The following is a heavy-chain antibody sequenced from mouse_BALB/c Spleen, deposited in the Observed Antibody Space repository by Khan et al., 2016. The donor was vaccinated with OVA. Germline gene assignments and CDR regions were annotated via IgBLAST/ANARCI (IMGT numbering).Heavy chain of an antibody. CDR1: GYSFTGYY. V-gene: IGHV1-26*01. CDR2: VNPNTGNT. Sequence: IQLVQSGPDLVKPGASVKMSCKASGYSFTGYYMNWVKQSHGKSLECIGRVNPNTGNTNYNQKFKGKAILIVDTSSSTAYMELRNLTSEDSAVYYCARGDDFFAYWGQGTLVTVSA. CDR3: ARGDDFFAY. D-gene: IGHD2-12*01. J-gene: IGHJ3*01.